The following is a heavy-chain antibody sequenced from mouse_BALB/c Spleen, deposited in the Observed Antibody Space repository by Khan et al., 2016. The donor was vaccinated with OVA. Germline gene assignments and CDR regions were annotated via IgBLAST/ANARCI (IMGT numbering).Heavy chain of an antibody. V-gene: IGHV5-9-1*01. CDR1: GFTFSTYA. D-gene: IGHD2-1*01. CDR3: ARSPYGNFAY. CDR2: INSDGDYT. J-gene: IGHJ3*01. Sequence: DVMLVESGGGLVKPGGSLKLSCAASGFTFSTYAMSWVRQTPEKRLEWVATINSDGDYTYYLDSVKGRFTISRDNAKNTLYLQMTSLRSEDTAMYYCARSPYGNFAYWGQGTLVTVSA.